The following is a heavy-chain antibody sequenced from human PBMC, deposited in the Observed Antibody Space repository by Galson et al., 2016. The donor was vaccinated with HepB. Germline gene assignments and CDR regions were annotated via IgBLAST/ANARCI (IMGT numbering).Heavy chain of an antibody. J-gene: IGHJ4*02. D-gene: IGHD3-22*01. CDR1: GYTFTGYY. CDR3: GRSEFYYESSGH. Sequence: SVKVSCKASGYTFTGYYIHWMRQAPGQGLEWMAYINPYTGGTNYAQKFQDRVTVTRDTSMNTAYMELSRLRSDDTAVYYCGRSEFYYESSGHWGQGTLVTVSS. CDR2: INPYTGGT. V-gene: IGHV1-2*02.